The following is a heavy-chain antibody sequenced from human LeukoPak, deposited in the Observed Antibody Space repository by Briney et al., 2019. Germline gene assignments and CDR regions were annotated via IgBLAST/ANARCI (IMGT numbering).Heavy chain of an antibody. J-gene: IGHJ4*02. V-gene: IGHV1-46*01. CDR3: ARVGIAAPQGDY. CDR2: IKPSGGST. D-gene: IGHD6-13*01. CDR1: GYTFTSYY. Sequence: ASVKVSCKASGYTFTSYYMHWVRQAPGQGLEWMGIIKPSGGSTSYAQKFQGRVTMTRDTSTSTVYMELSSLRSEDTAVYYCARVGIAAPQGDYWGQGTLVTVSS.